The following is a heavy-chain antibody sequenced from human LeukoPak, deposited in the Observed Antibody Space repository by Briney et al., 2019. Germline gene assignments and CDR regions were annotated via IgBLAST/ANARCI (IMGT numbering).Heavy chain of an antibody. D-gene: IGHD4-17*01. CDR3: ARGYGDWGY. CDR1: GFTFSSHS. J-gene: IGHJ4*02. Sequence: GGSLRLSCAASGFTFSSHSMNWIRQAPGKGLEWISYISSSSSTISYADSVKGRFTISRDNAKNSLYLQMNSLRGEDTAVYYCARGYGDWGYWGQGTLVTVSS. CDR2: ISSSSSTI. V-gene: IGHV3-48*01.